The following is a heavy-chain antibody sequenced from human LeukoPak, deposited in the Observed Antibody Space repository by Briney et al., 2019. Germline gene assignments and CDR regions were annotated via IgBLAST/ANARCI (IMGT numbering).Heavy chain of an antibody. D-gene: IGHD3-22*01. CDR2: IIPIFDTA. J-gene: IGHJ4*02. CDR1: GGTFSSYA. V-gene: IGHV1-69*13. CDR3: ARDAGLLRFDY. Sequence: GASVKVSCKASGGTFSSYAISWVRQAPGQGLEWMGGIIPIFDTANYAQKFQGRVTITADESTSTAYMELSSLRSEDTAVYYCARDAGLLRFDYWGQGTLVTVSS.